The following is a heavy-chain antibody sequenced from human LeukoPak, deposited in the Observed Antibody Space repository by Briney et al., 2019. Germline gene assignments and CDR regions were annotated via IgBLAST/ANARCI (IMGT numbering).Heavy chain of an antibody. Sequence: ASVEVSCKASGGTFSSYAISWVRQAPGQGLEWMGGIIPIFGTANYAQKFQGRVTITADESTSTAYMELSSLRSEDTAVYYCARLVVPAANSYYYYYMDVWGKGTTVTVSS. D-gene: IGHD2-2*01. J-gene: IGHJ6*03. CDR3: ARLVVPAANSYYYYYMDV. CDR2: IIPIFGTA. V-gene: IGHV1-69*13. CDR1: GGTFSSYA.